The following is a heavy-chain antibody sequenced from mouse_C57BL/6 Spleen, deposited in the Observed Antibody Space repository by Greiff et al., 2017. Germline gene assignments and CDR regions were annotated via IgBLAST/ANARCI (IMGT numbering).Heavy chain of an antibody. J-gene: IGHJ3*01. Sequence: VQLQQPGAELVKPGASVKMSCKASGYTFTSYWITWVKQRPGQGLEWIGDIYPGSGSPNYNEKFKSKATLTVDTSSSTAYMQLSSLTSEDSAVYYCARGLYYGNPFAYWGQGTLVTVSA. CDR3: ARGLYYGNPFAY. V-gene: IGHV1-55*01. CDR1: GYTFTSYW. D-gene: IGHD2-1*01. CDR2: IYPGSGSP.